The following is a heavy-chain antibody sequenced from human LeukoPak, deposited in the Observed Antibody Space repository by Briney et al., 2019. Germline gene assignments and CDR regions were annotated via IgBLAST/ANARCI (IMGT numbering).Heavy chain of an antibody. CDR2: INPSGAST. D-gene: IGHD3-22*01. CDR1: GYTFTNYY. CDR3: ARHPSNYFDSSGYFGCFDP. Sequence: GASVKVSRKASGYTFTNYYMHWVRQAPGQGLEWMGIINPSGASTSYAQKFQGRVSMTRDTSTSTFYMELSSLRSEDTAVYYCARHPSNYFDSSGYFGCFDPWGQGTLVTVSS. J-gene: IGHJ5*02. V-gene: IGHV1-46*01.